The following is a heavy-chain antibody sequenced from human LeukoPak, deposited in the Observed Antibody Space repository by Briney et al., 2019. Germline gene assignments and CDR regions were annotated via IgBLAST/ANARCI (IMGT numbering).Heavy chain of an antibody. CDR1: GGSFSGYY. CDR3: ARARPITWGIAALLDY. CDR2: INHSGST. V-gene: IGHV4-34*01. Sequence: SETLSLTCAVYGGSFSGYYWSWIRQPPGKGLEWIGEINHSGSTNYNPSLKSRVTISVDTSKNQFSLKLTSVTAADTAVYYCARARPITWGIAALLDYWGQGTLVTVSS. D-gene: IGHD6-13*01. J-gene: IGHJ4*02.